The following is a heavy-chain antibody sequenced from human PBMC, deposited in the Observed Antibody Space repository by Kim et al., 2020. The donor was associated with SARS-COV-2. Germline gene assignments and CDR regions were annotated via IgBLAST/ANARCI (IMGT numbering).Heavy chain of an antibody. CDR3: ARGDSLIEYFDY. Sequence: TFYNPSLNSRLTMSVATSINQFALQLRSVTAADTAIYYCARGDSLIEYFDYWGQGILVTVSS. D-gene: IGHD2-15*01. CDR2: T. J-gene: IGHJ4*02. V-gene: IGHV4-28*03.